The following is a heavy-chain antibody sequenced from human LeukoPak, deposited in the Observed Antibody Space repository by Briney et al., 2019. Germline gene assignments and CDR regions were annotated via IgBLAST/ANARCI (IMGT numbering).Heavy chain of an antibody. CDR1: GFTFSDYY. D-gene: IGHD3-10*01. V-gene: IGHV3-11*04. J-gene: IGHJ6*02. CDR2: ISSSGSTI. CDR3: ARSYGSFYYGMDV. Sequence: PGGSLRLSCAASGFTFSDYYMSWIRQAPGKGLEWVSYISSSGSTIYYADSVKGRFTISRDNSKNTLYLQMNSLRAEDTAVYYCARSYGSFYYGMDVWGQGTTVTVSS.